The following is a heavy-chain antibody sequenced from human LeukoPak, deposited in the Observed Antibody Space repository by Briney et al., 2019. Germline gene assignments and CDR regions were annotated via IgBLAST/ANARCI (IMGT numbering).Heavy chain of an antibody. D-gene: IGHD6-13*01. J-gene: IGHJ4*02. CDR3: AKDNSSSWYAPLDY. CDR1: GFTFSSYA. CDR2: ISGSGGST. V-gene: IGHV3-23*01. Sequence: PGGSLRLSCAASGFTFSSYAVSWVRQAPGKGLEWVSAISGSGGSTYYADSVKGRFTISRDNSKNTLYLQMNSLRAEDTAVYYCAKDNSSSWYAPLDYWGQGNLVSVSS.